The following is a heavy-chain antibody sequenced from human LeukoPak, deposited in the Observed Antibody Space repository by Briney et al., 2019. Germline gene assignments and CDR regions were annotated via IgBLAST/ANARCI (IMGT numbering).Heavy chain of an antibody. CDR3: ARVSAADNTLIDY. D-gene: IGHD6-13*01. CDR2: INHSGST. J-gene: IGHJ4*02. Sequence: PSETLSLTCAVYGGSFSGYYWSWIRQPPGKGLEWIGEINHSGSTNYNPSLKSRVTISVDTSKNQFSLKLSSVTAADTAVYYCARVSAADNTLIDYWGQGTLVTVSS. V-gene: IGHV4-34*01. CDR1: GGSFSGYY.